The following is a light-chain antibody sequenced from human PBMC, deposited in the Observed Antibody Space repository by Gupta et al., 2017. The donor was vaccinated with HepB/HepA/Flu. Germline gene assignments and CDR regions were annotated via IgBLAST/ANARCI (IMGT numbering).Light chain of an antibody. Sequence: QSVLTPPPSASGTPGLRVNHSCSVGSSNIGSNAVDWYQQHPGPAPKLLIYSNNQRPSGVPDRFSGSKSGTSAALSISGLQAEDEADYYCATWGDSRNGRVFGGGTKLTVL. CDR1: SSNIGSNA. V-gene: IGLV1-44*01. J-gene: IGLJ3*02. CDR3: ATWGDSRNGRV. CDR2: SNN.